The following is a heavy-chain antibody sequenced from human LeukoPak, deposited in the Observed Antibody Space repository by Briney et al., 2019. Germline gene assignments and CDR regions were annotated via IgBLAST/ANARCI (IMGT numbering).Heavy chain of an antibody. CDR2: IIPILGIA. Sequence: SVTVSCKASGGTFSSYAISWVRQAPGQGLEWMGRIIPILGIANYAQKFQGRVTITADKSTSTAYMELSSLRSEDTAVYYCARDDHGGNSYYYYGMDVWGQGTTVTVSS. D-gene: IGHD4-23*01. V-gene: IGHV1-69*04. J-gene: IGHJ6*02. CDR1: GGTFSSYA. CDR3: ARDDHGGNSYYYYGMDV.